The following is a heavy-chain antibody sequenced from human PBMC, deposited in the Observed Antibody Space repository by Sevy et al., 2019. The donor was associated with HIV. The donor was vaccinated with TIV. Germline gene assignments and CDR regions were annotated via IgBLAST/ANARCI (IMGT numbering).Heavy chain of an antibody. D-gene: IGHD3-16*02. CDR3: ARVLLRLGELSSMDS. V-gene: IGHV4-38-2*02. CDR2: IYLTGTT. Sequence: SETLSLTCSVSGFSISSGYFWGWVRQPPGKGLEWIGSIYLTGTTYYNPSLKRRVTISVDTSKNQISLRLSSVTAADEAVYYCARVLLRLGELSSMDSWGQGTPVTVSS. J-gene: IGHJ4*02. CDR1: GFSISSGYF.